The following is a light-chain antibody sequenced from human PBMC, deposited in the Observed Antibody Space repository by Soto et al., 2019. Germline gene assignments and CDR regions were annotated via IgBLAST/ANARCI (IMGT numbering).Light chain of an antibody. Sequence: AIQMTQSPSSLSASVGDRVTITCRASQGIGNYLGWYQQKPGKAPKLLIYAASSLESGVPSRFSGSGSGTDLTLTISGLHPEDFATYYCLQASNYPLTFGGGTKVEIK. CDR3: LQASNYPLT. CDR1: QGIGNY. CDR2: AAS. J-gene: IGKJ4*01. V-gene: IGKV1-6*01.